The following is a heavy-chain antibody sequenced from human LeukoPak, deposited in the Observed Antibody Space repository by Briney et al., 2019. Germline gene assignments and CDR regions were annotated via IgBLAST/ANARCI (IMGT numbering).Heavy chain of an antibody. Sequence: AGSLRLSCAASGFTFSSYAMSWVRQAPGKGLEWVSAISGSGGSTYYADSVKGRFTISRDNSKNTLYLQMNSLRAEDTAVYYCAKVTGPYYGDHEIDYWGQGTLVTVSS. CDR1: GFTFSSYA. D-gene: IGHD4-17*01. CDR2: ISGSGGST. V-gene: IGHV3-23*01. CDR3: AKVTGPYYGDHEIDY. J-gene: IGHJ4*02.